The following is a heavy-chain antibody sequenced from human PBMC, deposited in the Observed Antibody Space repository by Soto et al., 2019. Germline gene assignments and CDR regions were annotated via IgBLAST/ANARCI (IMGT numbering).Heavy chain of an antibody. CDR2: IIPIFGTA. V-gene: IGHV1-69*13. CDR1: GGTFSSYA. J-gene: IGHJ6*02. D-gene: IGHD3-3*01. CDR3: VRGAVTIFGVGPYYYYGMDV. Sequence: SVKVSCKASGGTFSSYAISWVRQAPGQGLEWMGGIIPIFGTANYAQKFQGRVTITADESTSTAYMELSSLRSEDTAVYYCVRGAVTIFGVGPYYYYGMDVWGQGTTVSV.